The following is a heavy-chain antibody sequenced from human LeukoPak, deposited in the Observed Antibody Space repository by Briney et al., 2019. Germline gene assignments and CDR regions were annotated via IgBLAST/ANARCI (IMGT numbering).Heavy chain of an antibody. CDR3: ARAERYGDYVFYWFDP. CDR2: TYYRSKWYN. Sequence: TSQTLSLTCAISGDSVSSNSAAWNWIRQSPSRGLEWLGRTYYRSKWYNDYAVSVKSRITINPDTSKNQFSLQLNSVTPEDTAVYYCARAERYGDYVFYWFDPWGQGTLVTVSS. CDR1: GDSVSSNSAA. V-gene: IGHV6-1*01. J-gene: IGHJ5*02. D-gene: IGHD4-17*01.